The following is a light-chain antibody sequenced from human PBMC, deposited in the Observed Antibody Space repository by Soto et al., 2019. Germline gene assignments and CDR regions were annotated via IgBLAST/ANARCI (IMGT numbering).Light chain of an antibody. CDR2: DAS. CDR1: QSVSNN. CDR3: QQYNNWPPWT. Sequence: EIVLTQSPATLSVSPGERATLSCRASQSVSNNLAWYQQKPGQAPRLLIYDASTRATGIPARFSGSGSGTEFTLTISGLQSEDFAVYYCQQYNNWPPWTFGQGTKVEIK. J-gene: IGKJ1*01. V-gene: IGKV3-15*01.